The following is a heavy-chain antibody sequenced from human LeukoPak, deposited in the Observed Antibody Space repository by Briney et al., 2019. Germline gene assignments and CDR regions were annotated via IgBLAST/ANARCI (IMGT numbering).Heavy chain of an antibody. Sequence: GGSLRLSCAASGFTFSDYSMHWVRQAPGKGLNWVAFIRYDGNNKYYADSVKGRFTISRDNAKNSLYLQMNSLRVEDTAVYYCARLGYYCSGGSCYLAYFDYWGQGTLVTVSS. D-gene: IGHD2-15*01. J-gene: IGHJ4*02. CDR2: IRYDGNNK. CDR3: ARLGYYCSGGSCYLAYFDY. CDR1: GFTFSDYS. V-gene: IGHV3-30*02.